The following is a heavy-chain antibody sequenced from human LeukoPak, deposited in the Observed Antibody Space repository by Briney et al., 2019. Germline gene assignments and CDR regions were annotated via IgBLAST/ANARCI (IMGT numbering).Heavy chain of an antibody. D-gene: IGHD3-22*01. CDR1: GFTFTSHD. CDR2: MNPNSGNT. CDR3: ARDRYYYDSSGYYDY. V-gene: IGHV1-8*01. J-gene: IGHJ4*02. Sequence: ASVKVSCKASGFTFTSHDYNWVRQATGQGLEWMGWMNPNSGNTGYAQKFQGRVTMTRDTSITTVYMELSSLTSEDTAVYYCARDRYYYDSSGYYDYWGQGTLVTVSS.